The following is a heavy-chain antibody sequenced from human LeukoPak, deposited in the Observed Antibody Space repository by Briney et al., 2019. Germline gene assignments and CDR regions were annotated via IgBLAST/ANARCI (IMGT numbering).Heavy chain of an antibody. V-gene: IGHV1-69*01. CDR3: ARDRDTAMVTDYDSNWFDP. CDR2: IIPIFGTA. Sequence: ASVKVSCKASGGTFSSYAISWVRQAPGQGLEWMGGIIPIFGTANYAQKFQGRVTITADEPTSTAYMELSSLRSEDTAVYYCARDRDTAMVTDYDSNWFDPWGQGTLVTVSS. CDR1: GGTFSSYA. J-gene: IGHJ5*02. D-gene: IGHD5-18*01.